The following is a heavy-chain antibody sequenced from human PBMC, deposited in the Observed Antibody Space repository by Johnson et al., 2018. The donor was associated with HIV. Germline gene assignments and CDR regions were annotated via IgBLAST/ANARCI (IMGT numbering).Heavy chain of an antibody. J-gene: IGHJ3*02. CDR3: AKDGGARGSSWYEGVFDI. Sequence: QVQLVESGGGVVQPGRSLRLSCAASGFTFSSYAMYWVRQATGKGLEWVAVISYDGSNKYYADSVKGRFPISRDNSKNTLYLQMNSLRAEDTAVYYCAKDGGARGSSWYEGVFDIWGQGTMVTVSS. D-gene: IGHD6-13*01. V-gene: IGHV3-30-3*01. CDR2: ISYDGSNK. CDR1: GFTFSSYA.